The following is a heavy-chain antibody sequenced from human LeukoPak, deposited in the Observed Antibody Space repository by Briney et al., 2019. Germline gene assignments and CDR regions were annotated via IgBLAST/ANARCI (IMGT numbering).Heavy chain of an antibody. CDR2: ISSSSSTI. CDR1: GFTFSSYS. CDR3: ARDSAYYYGSGSYYRFDAFDI. V-gene: IGHV3-48*02. D-gene: IGHD3-10*01. J-gene: IGHJ3*02. Sequence: PGGSLRLSCAASGFTFSSYSMNWVRQAPGKGQEGVSYISSSSSTIYYADSVKGRFTISRDNAKNSLYLQMNSLRDEDTAVYYCARDSAYYYGSGSYYRFDAFDIWGQGTMVTVSS.